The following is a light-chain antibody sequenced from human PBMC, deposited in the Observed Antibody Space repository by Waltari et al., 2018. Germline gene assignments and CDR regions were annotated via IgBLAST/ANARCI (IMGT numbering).Light chain of an antibody. Sequence: EIELTQSPGTLSLSPRDRATLSCSASHSVNSAYLAWYQQKRGQAPRLLIYGTSTRATGISERFSGSGSGTDFILTISRLEPEDFAIYYCHQYHNSPQTFGQGTKVEI. CDR2: GTS. V-gene: IGKV3-20*01. CDR1: HSVNSAY. J-gene: IGKJ1*01. CDR3: HQYHNSPQT.